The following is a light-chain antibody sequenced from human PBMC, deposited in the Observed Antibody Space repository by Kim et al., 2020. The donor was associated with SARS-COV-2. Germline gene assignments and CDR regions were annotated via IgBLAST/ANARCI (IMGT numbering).Light chain of an antibody. J-gene: IGLJ3*02. V-gene: IGLV3-19*01. Sequence: LGQTVRITCQGDSLRSYYASWYQQKPGQAPVLVIYGKNNRPSGIPDRFSGSSSGNTASLTITGAQAEDEADYYCNSRDSSGNHYWVFGGGTKVTVL. CDR1: SLRSYY. CDR2: GKN. CDR3: NSRDSSGNHYWV.